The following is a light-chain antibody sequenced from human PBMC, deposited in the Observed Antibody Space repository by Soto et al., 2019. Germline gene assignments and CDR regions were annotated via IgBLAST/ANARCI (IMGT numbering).Light chain of an antibody. V-gene: IGLV2-14*01. CDR2: DVS. Sequence: QSALTQPASVSGSPGQSITISCTGTSSDVGGYNYVSWYQQHPGKAPKLMIYDVSNRRSGVSNRFSGSKSGNTASLTISGLQAEGEADYYCRSYTSSSTYVFGTGTKLTVL. CDR3: RSYTSSSTYV. CDR1: SSDVGGYNY. J-gene: IGLJ1*01.